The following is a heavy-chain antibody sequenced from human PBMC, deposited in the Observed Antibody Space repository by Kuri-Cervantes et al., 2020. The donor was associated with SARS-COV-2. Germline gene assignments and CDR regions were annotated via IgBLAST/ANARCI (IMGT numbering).Heavy chain of an antibody. Sequence: SETLSLTCTVSGGSISSGSYYWSWIRQPAGKGLEWIGRIYTSGSTNYNPSLKSRVTISVDTSKNQFSLKLSSVTAADTAVYYCARREYWYFDLWGRGTLVTVSS. CDR2: IYTSGST. CDR3: ARREYWYFDL. V-gene: IGHV4-61*02. D-gene: IGHD1-26*01. J-gene: IGHJ2*01. CDR1: GGSISSGSYY.